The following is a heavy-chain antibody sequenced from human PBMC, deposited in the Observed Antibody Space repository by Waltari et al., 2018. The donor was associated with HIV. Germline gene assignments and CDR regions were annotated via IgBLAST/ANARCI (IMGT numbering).Heavy chain of an antibody. Sequence: EVQLVESGGGLVQPGRSLRLSCTASGFTFGDYAMSWFRQAPGKGLEWVGFIRSKAYGGTTEYAASVKGRFTISRDDSKSIAYLQMNSLKTEDTAVYYCTRERVGYSYGPSYYYYGMDVWGQGTTVTVSS. D-gene: IGHD5-18*01. V-gene: IGHV3-49*03. CDR2: IRSKAYGGTT. CDR3: TRERVGYSYGPSYYYYGMDV. J-gene: IGHJ6*02. CDR1: GFTFGDYA.